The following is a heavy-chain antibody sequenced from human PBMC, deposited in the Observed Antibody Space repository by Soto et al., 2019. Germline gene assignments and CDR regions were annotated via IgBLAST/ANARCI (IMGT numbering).Heavy chain of an antibody. D-gene: IGHD5-18*01. CDR2: INHSGST. CDR3: ARGFQAWIQLWLPQGNWFDP. V-gene: IGHV4-34*01. Sequence: LSLTCAVYGGSFSGYYWSWIRQPPGKGLEWIGEINHSGSTNYNPSLKSRVTISVDTSKNQFSLKLSSVTAADTAVYYCARGFQAWIQLWLPQGNWFDPWGQGTLVTVSS. CDR1: GGSFSGYY. J-gene: IGHJ5*02.